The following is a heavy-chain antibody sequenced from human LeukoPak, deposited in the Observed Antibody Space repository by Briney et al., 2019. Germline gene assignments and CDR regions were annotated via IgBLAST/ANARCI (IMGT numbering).Heavy chain of an antibody. CDR3: ATRIVGDPFSTALSAEYFQH. CDR1: GGTFNSYA. Sequence: SVKVSCKASGGTFNSYAISWVRQAPGQGLERMGRIIPILGIANYAQKFQGRVTITADKSTSTAYMELSSLRSEDTAVYYCATRIVGDPFSTALSAEYFQHWGQGTLVTVSS. J-gene: IGHJ1*01. CDR2: IIPILGIA. V-gene: IGHV1-69*04. D-gene: IGHD1-26*01.